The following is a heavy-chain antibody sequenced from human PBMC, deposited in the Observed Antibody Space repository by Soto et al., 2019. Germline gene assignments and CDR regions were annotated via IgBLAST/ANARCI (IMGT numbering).Heavy chain of an antibody. CDR1: GGSFSGYY. CDR2: INHSGST. J-gene: IGHJ4*02. CDR3: ARHLRGSGYYKGYYFDY. D-gene: IGHD3-3*01. Sequence: PSETLSLTCAVYGGSFSGYYWSWIRQPPGKGLEWIGEINHSGSTNYNPSLKSRVTISVDTSKNQFSLKLSSVTAADTAVYYCARHLRGSGYYKGYYFDYWGQGTLVTVSS. V-gene: IGHV4-34*01.